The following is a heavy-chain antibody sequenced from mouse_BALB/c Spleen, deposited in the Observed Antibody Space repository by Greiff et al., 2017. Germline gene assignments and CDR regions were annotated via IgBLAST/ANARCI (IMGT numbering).Heavy chain of an antibody. J-gene: IGHJ3*01. CDR1: GYTFTSYY. CDR2: INPSNGGT. D-gene: IGHD2-3*01. CDR3: TRRDGYSWFAD. V-gene: IGHV1S81*02. Sequence: VQRVESGAELVKPGASVKLSCKASGYTFTSYYMYWVKQRPGQGLEWIGEINPSNGGTNFNEKFKSKATLTVDKSSSTAYMQLSSLTSEDSAVYDCTRRDGYSWFADWGQGTLVTVSA.